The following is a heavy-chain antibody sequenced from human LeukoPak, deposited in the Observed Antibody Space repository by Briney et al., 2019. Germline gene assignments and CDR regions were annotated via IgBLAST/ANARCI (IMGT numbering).Heavy chain of an antibody. Sequence: SETLSLTCTVSGGSITSSSYYWGWIRQPPGKGLEWIGSFYYSVNTYYNPSLKSRVTISVDTSKHQFSLKLSSVTAADTAVYYCARDRALVRDLWSASAFDYWGQGTLVTVSS. J-gene: IGHJ4*02. CDR1: GGSITSSSYY. V-gene: IGHV4-39*07. CDR2: FYYSVNT. CDR3: ARDRALVRDLWSASAFDY. D-gene: IGHD3-10*01.